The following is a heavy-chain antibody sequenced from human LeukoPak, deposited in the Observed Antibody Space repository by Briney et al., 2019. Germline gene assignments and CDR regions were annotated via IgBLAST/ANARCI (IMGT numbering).Heavy chain of an antibody. Sequence: PGGSLRLSCAASGFTFSSYAMSWVRQAPGTGLECVPAGSGGGDYTYYADSVKGRFTIHSDHYNTTLYLKMNSLRAEERAVYYCAKQGPARIPIVVVTAMDHGGQGTLVTV. CDR1: GFTFSSYA. D-gene: IGHD2-21*02. J-gene: IGHJ4*02. CDR3: AKQGPARIPIVVVTAMDH. V-gene: IGHV3-23*01. CDR2: GSGGGDYT.